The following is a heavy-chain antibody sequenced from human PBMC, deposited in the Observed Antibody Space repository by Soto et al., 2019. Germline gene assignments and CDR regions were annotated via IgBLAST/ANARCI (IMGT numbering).Heavy chain of an antibody. Sequence: LRLSSAASGFSFSIYAITWFCQDQGKGLEWVSAISGSGGSTYYADSVKGRFTISRDNSKNTLYLQMNSLRAEDTAVYYCAKDYLRFLEWLPKRVYGMDVWGQGTTVTVSS. CDR1: GFSFSIYA. V-gene: IGHV3-23*01. D-gene: IGHD3-3*01. J-gene: IGHJ6*02. CDR3: AKDYLRFLEWLPKRVYGMDV. CDR2: ISGSGGST.